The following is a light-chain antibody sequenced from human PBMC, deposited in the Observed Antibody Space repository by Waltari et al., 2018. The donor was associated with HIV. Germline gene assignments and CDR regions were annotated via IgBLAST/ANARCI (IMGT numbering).Light chain of an antibody. CDR3: AAWGDSLTSFA. CDR2: RSK. CDR1: SSNIGSNY. J-gene: IGLJ1*01. V-gene: IGLV1-47*01. Sequence: QSVLTQPPSASETPGQRVTISCSGSSSNIGSNYVYWYQHLPGTDAKLLICRSKHGPAGVPDRCSGSKSGSSASLAISGLRSEDEADYYWAAWGDSLTSFAFGTGTKVTVL.